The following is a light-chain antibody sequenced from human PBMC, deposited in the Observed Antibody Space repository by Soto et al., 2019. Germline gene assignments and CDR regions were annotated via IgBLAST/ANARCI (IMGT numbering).Light chain of an antibody. CDR1: SSDVGGYNY. CDR3: SSYTSSSIPPHV. Sequence: QSALTQPASVSGSPGQSITISCTGTSSDVGGYNYVSWYQQHPGKAPKLMIYDVSNRPSGVSNRFSGSKSGNTASLTISGLQAEDEADYYCSSYTSSSIPPHVFGTGTKLTVL. J-gene: IGLJ1*01. V-gene: IGLV2-14*01. CDR2: DVS.